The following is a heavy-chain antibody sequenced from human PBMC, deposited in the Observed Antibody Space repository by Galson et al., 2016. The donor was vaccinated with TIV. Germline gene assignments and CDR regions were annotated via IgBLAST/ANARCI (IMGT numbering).Heavy chain of an antibody. Sequence: SLRLSCAGFGFPFIHYSVNWVRQAPGKGLEWVASVSSSGRFLYYADSVKGRFTISKDNAKNSLNLQMNSLRVEDTAVYYCARVKGDGEYSYCAFEFWGQGTQVTGSS. J-gene: IGHJ4*02. CDR2: VSSSGRFL. V-gene: IGHV3-21*01. CDR3: ARVKGDGEYSYCAFEF. D-gene: IGHD5-18*01. CDR1: GFPFIHYS.